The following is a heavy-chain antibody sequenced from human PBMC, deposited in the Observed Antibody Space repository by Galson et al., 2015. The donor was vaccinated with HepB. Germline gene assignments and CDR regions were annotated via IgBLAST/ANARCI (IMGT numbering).Heavy chain of an antibody. CDR3: ARPTLHYYDSSGYPGDAFDI. D-gene: IGHD3-22*01. Sequence: SCKASGYTFTSYAMNWVRQAPGQGLEWMGWINTNTGNPTYAQGFTGRFVFSLDTSVSTAYLQISSLKAEDTAMYYCARPTLHYYDSSGYPGDAFDIWGQGTMVTVSS. CDR1: GYTFTSYA. CDR2: INTNTGNP. V-gene: IGHV7-4-1*02. J-gene: IGHJ3*02.